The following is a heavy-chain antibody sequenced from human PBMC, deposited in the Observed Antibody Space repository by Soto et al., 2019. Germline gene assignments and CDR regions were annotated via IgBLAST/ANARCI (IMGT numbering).Heavy chain of an antibody. CDR3: ARDLKGFGEPYYYGMDV. CDR2: IWYDGSNK. V-gene: IGHV3-33*01. D-gene: IGHD3-10*01. J-gene: IGHJ6*02. CDR1: GFTFSSYG. Sequence: GGSLRLSCAASGFTFSSYGMHWVRQAPGKGLEWVAVIWYDGSNKYYADSVKGRFTISRDNSKNTLYLQMNSLRAEDTAVYYCARDLKGFGEPYYYGMDVWGQGTTVTVSS.